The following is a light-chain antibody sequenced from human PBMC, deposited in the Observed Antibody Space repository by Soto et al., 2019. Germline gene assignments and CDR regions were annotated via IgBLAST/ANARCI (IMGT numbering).Light chain of an antibody. Sequence: EIVLTRSPGTLSLSPGATATLSCRASQSVSSNYLAWFQQKSGQAPRLLIYDASSRATGIPDRFSGSGSGTDFTLTITRLGPEDFAVYYCHHYGKSPIYTFGPGTRVDFK. CDR1: QSVSSNY. CDR2: DAS. V-gene: IGKV3-20*01. J-gene: IGKJ3*01. CDR3: HHYGKSPIYT.